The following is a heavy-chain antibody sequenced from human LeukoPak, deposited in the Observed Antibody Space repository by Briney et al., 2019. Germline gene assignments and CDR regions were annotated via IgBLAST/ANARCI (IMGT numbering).Heavy chain of an antibody. CDR2: INSDGRLT. Sequence: GGSLRLXCAASGFTFSNYWMQWVRRGPGKGLVSVSRINSDGRLTSYADSVKGRFTISRDNAKNTLYLQMNSLRAEDTAVYYCARDLRTPSDTNIAIDYWGQGTLVTVSS. J-gene: IGHJ4*02. CDR1: GFTFSNYW. V-gene: IGHV3-74*01. CDR3: ARDLRTPSDTNIAIDY. D-gene: IGHD4-23*01.